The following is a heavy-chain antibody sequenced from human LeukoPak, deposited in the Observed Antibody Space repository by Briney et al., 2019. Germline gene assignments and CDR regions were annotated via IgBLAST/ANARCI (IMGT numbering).Heavy chain of an antibody. CDR2: INPSGGST. V-gene: IGHV1-46*01. D-gene: IGHD2-8*01. J-gene: IGHJ4*02. Sequence: ASVKVSCKASGYAFTTYYLHWVRQAPGQGLEWMGIINPSGGSTNYAQKFQGRVTMTRDTSTSTVYMELSSLKSEDTAVYYCARLNDYGGYWGQGTLVTVSS. CDR1: GYAFTTYY. CDR3: ARLNDYGGY.